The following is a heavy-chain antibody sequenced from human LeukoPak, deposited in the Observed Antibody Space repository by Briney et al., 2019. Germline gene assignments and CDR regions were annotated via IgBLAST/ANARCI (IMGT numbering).Heavy chain of an antibody. J-gene: IGHJ3*02. Sequence: GESLRISCKGSGYSFTTYWIAWVRQMPGKGLEWMGIIYPGDSDTRYSPSFQGQVTISADKSISTAYLQWSSLKASDTAMYYCARTHNDGSSYADGFDIWGQGTMVTVSS. CDR3: ARTHNDGSSYADGFDI. V-gene: IGHV5-51*01. D-gene: IGHD3-22*01. CDR2: IYPGDSDT. CDR1: GYSFTTYW.